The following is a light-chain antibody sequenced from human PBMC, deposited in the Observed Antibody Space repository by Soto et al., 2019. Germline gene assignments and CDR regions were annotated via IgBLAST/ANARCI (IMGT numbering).Light chain of an antibody. Sequence: DLQMPQSPASMSASVGDRVTITCRASQAINKNLNWYRHKLGKAPELLIYDASDSQAGVPSRFSGSGSWADFTLIISGLQPEDFATYYCQQSYNSPYTFGQGTKLEIK. CDR3: QQSYNSPYT. J-gene: IGKJ2*01. CDR2: DAS. V-gene: IGKV1-39*01. CDR1: QAINKN.